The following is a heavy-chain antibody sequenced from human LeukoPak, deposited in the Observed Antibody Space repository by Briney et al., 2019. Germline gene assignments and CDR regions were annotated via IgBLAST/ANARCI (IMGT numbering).Heavy chain of an antibody. V-gene: IGHV3-21*01. Sequence: PGGSLRLSCAASGFTFSSYSMNWVRQAPGKGLEWVSSISSSSSYIYYADSVKGRFTTSRDNAKNSLYLQMNSLRAEDTAVYYCARDSYGFDYGDPNYYYGMDVWGQGTTVTVSS. CDR1: GFTFSSYS. D-gene: IGHD4-17*01. J-gene: IGHJ6*02. CDR2: ISSSSSYI. CDR3: ARDSYGFDYGDPNYYYGMDV.